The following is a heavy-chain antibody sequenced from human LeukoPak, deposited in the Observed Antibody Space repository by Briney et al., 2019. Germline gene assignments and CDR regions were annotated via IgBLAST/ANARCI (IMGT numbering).Heavy chain of an antibody. CDR2: LHAAGGT. CDR3: AREGYDSSGYPRLMDY. J-gene: IGHJ4*02. CDR1: GLTASSNY. V-gene: IGHV3-53*04. D-gene: IGHD3-22*01. Sequence: GGSLRLSCAASGLTASSNYITRVRQPPGKGLEWVSVLHAAGGTYYADSVKGRITISRHISKNSVYLQMNSLRAEDTAVYYCAREGYDSSGYPRLMDYWGQGTLVTVSS.